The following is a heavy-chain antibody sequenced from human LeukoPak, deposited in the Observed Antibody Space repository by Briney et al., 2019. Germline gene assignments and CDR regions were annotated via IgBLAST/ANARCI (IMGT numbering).Heavy chain of an antibody. J-gene: IGHJ4*02. Sequence: PSETLSLTCTVSGGSISSSSYYWGWIRQPPGKGLEWIGSVYYSGSTYYNPSLKSRVTISVDTSKNQFSLKLSSVTAADTAVYYCARPYGAAGLDWGQGTLVTVSS. V-gene: IGHV4-39*01. CDR1: GGSISSSSYY. CDR2: VYYSGST. CDR3: ARPYGAAGLD. D-gene: IGHD4-17*01.